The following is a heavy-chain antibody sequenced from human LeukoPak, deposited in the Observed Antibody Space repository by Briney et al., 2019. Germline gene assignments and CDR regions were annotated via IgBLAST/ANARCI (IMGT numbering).Heavy chain of an antibody. D-gene: IGHD3-22*01. CDR3: ARGYFDSSGEFDY. J-gene: IGHJ4*02. Sequence: PGGSLRLSCAASGFTVSSNYMSWVPQAPGKGLEWVSIIYSGGSTYYADSVKGRFTISRDNSKNTLYLQMNSLRAEDTAVYYCARGYFDSSGEFDYWGQGTLVTVSS. CDR1: GFTVSSNY. V-gene: IGHV3-66*01. CDR2: IYSGGST.